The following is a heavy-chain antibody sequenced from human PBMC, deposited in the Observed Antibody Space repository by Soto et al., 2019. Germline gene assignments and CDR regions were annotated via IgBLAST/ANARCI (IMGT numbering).Heavy chain of an antibody. V-gene: IGHV1-3*05. Sequence: QVQLVQSGAEEKKPGASVKVSCKASGYTFTSYAMHWVRQAPGQRLEWMGWINAGNGNTKYSQKFQGRVTITRDTSASTAYMELSSLRSEDTAVYYCARVTMARGVELGYWGQGTLVTVSS. J-gene: IGHJ4*02. CDR1: GYTFTSYA. CDR2: INAGNGNT. D-gene: IGHD3-10*01. CDR3: ARVTMARGVELGY.